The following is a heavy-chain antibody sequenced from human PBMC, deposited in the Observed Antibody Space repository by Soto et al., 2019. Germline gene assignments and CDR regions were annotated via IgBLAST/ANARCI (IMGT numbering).Heavy chain of an antibody. CDR1: GDSVSSNSAG. V-gene: IGHV6-1*01. CDR2: TYYRSKWYS. D-gene: IGHD6-6*01. CDR3: ARDEYGMDV. J-gene: IGHJ6*02. Sequence: HSQTLSLTCVISGDSVSSNSAGWNWIRQSPSRGLEWLGRTYYRSKWYSDYAISVKSRITINPDTSKNQFSLQFNSVTPEDTAMYYCARDEYGMDVGGQGTTVT.